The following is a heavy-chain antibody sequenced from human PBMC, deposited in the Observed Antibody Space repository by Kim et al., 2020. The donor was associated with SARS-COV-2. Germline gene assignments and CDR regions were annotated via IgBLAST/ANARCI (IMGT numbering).Heavy chain of an antibody. CDR2: INPSGGNT. V-gene: IGHV1-46*01. CDR1: GYTFTSYY. J-gene: IGHJ5*02. Sequence: ASVKVSCKASGYTFTSYYMHWVRQAPGQGLEWMGIINPSGGNTSYAQKFQGRVTMTRDTSTSTVYMELSSLRSEDTAVYYCARAIAAAGLPVVWFDPWGQGTLVTVSS. D-gene: IGHD6-13*01. CDR3: ARAIAAAGLPVVWFDP.